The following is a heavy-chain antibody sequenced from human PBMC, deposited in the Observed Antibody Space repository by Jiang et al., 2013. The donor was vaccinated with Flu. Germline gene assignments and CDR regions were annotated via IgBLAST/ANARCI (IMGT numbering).Heavy chain of an antibody. CDR3: ARGPGTLVTIFGVVTGMDV. CDR1: GGSFSDYY. V-gene: IGHV4-34*01. CDR2: INHSGST. J-gene: IGHJ6*02. D-gene: IGHD3-3*01. Sequence: LLKPSETLSLTCAVYGGSFSDYYWSWIRQPPGKGLEWIGEINHSGSTNYNPSLKSRVTISVDTSKNQFSLKLSSVTAADTAVYYCARGPGTLVTIFGVVTGMDVWGQGTTVTVSS.